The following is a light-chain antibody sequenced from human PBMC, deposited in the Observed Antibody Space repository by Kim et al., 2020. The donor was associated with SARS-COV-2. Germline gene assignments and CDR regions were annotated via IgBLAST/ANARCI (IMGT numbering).Light chain of an antibody. J-gene: IGLJ2*01. Sequence: GQSVTISRTGTSSDVGGYNYVSWYQQHPGEAPKLMIYEVTKRPSGVPDRFSGSKSGNTASLTVSGLQAEDEADYYCSSYAGSNNLVFGGGTQLTVL. V-gene: IGLV2-8*01. CDR1: SSDVGGYNY. CDR2: EVT. CDR3: SSYAGSNNLV.